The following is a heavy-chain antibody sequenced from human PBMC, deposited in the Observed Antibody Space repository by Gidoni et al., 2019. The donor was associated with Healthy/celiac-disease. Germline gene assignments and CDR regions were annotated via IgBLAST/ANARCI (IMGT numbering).Heavy chain of an antibody. CDR3: ARFRRKLYDSSGYLDY. D-gene: IGHD3-22*01. CDR2: IYYSGST. V-gene: IGHV4-59*01. Sequence: QVKLQETGPGLVKPSETLSLTCTVAGGPISSYYGSWLRQPPGKGLEWIGYIYYSGSTNYNPSLKSRVTISVDTSKNQFSLKLSSVTAADTAVYYCARFRRKLYDSSGYLDYWGQGTLVTVSS. J-gene: IGHJ4*02. CDR1: GGPISSYY.